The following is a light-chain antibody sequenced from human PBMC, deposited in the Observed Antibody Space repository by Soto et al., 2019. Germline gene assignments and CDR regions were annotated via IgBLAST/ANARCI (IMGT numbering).Light chain of an antibody. J-gene: IGLJ2*01. V-gene: IGLV4-69*01. CDR2: LNSDGSH. Sequence: QSVLTQSPSASASLGASVKLTCTLTSGHSSYAISWHQQQPEKGPRYLMKLNSDGSHSKGDGIPDRFSGSSSGAERYLTISSLQYDDEADYYCHTWGTGIVVFGGGTKLTVL. CDR1: SGHSSYA. CDR3: HTWGTGIVV.